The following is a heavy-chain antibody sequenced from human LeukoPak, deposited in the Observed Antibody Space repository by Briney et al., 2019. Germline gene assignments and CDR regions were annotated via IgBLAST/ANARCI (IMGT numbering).Heavy chain of an antibody. J-gene: IGHJ4*02. D-gene: IGHD6-19*01. CDR1: GFTFSAYE. CDR3: ARDFLSEWLADY. CDR2: ISSSSSTL. V-gene: IGHV3-48*03. Sequence: GGSLRLSCAASGFTFSAYEMNWVRQAPGKGLEWVSSISSSSSTLYYADSVKGRFTISRDNAKNSLYLQMNNLRAEDTAVYYCARDFLSEWLADYWGQGTRVTVSS.